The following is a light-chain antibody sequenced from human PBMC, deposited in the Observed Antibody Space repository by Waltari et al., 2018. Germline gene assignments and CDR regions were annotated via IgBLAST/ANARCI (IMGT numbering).Light chain of an antibody. CDR2: GAS. CDR1: QRVSSN. V-gene: IGKV3-15*01. Sequence: EIVMTQSPATLSVSPGERATLSCTASQRVSSNLAWYQQKPGQAPRLLIYGASTRATGIPARFSGSGSGTEFTLTISSLQSEDFAVYYCQQYNNWPPYTFGQGTKLEIK. CDR3: QQYNNWPPYT. J-gene: IGKJ2*01.